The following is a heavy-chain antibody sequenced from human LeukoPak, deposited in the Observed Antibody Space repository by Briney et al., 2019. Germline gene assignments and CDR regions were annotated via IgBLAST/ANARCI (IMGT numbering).Heavy chain of an antibody. CDR2: IYYSGST. CDR3: ARSITEYDFWSGYLYYFDY. D-gene: IGHD3-3*01. Sequence: SETLSFTCTVSGGSISSSSYYWGWIRQPPGKGLEWIGSIYYSGSTYYNPSLKSRVTISVDTSKNQFSLKLSSVTAADTAVYYCARSITEYDFWSGYLYYFDYWGQGTLVTFSS. CDR1: GGSISSSSYY. J-gene: IGHJ4*02. V-gene: IGHV4-39*01.